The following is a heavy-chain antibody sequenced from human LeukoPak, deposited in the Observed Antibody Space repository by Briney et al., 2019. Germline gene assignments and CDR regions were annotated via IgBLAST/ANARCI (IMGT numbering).Heavy chain of an antibody. CDR3: ATEGSYTRLGY. J-gene: IGHJ4*02. CDR2: VDPEDGET. Sequence: ASVKVSCKVSGYTFTDYYMHWVQQANGKGLEWMGLVDPEDGETIYAEKFQGRVTITADTSTDTAYMELSSLRSEDTAVYYCATEGSYTRLGYWGQGTLVTVSS. V-gene: IGHV1-69-2*01. D-gene: IGHD1-26*01. CDR1: GYTFTDYY.